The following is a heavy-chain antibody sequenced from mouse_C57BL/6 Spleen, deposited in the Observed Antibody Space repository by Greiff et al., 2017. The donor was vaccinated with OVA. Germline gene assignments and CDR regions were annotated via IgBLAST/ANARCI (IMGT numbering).Heavy chain of an antibody. CDR2: INPNNGGT. J-gene: IGHJ2*01. V-gene: IGHV1-26*01. Sequence: EVQLQQSGPELVKPGASVKISCKASGYTFTDYYMNWVKQSHGKSLEWIGDINPNNGGTSYNQKFKGKATLTVDKSSSTAYMELRSLTSEDSAVYYCASLPGGYWGQGTTLTVSS. CDR3: ASLPGGY. CDR1: GYTFTDYY. D-gene: IGHD2-1*01.